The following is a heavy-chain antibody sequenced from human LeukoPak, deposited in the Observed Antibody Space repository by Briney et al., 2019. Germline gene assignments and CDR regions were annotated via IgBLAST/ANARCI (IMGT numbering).Heavy chain of an antibody. CDR2: IYGGGNT. V-gene: IGHV3-53*01. CDR3: ARVLYSSSWYEDYYFDF. CDR1: GFSVSSNY. D-gene: IGHD6-13*01. J-gene: IGHJ4*02. Sequence: GGSLRLSCAASGFSVSSNYMTWVRQAPGKGLECVSVIYGGGNTYYADSVGGRFTISRDNSKNTLYLQMSSLRAEDTAVYYCARVLYSSSWYEDYYFDFWGQGTLVTVSS.